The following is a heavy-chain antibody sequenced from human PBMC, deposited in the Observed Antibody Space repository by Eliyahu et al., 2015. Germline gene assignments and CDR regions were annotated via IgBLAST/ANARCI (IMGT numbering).Heavy chain of an antibody. Sequence: EVQLVESGGGLVKPGGSLRLSCAASGFTFSSYSMNWVRQAPGKGLEWVSSISSSSSYIYYADSVKGRFTISRDNAKNSLYLQMNSLRAEDTAVYYCASSPGGSRDVWGKGTTVTVSS. J-gene: IGHJ6*04. CDR1: GFTFSSYS. CDR2: ISSSSSYI. V-gene: IGHV3-21*01. CDR3: ASSPGGSRDV.